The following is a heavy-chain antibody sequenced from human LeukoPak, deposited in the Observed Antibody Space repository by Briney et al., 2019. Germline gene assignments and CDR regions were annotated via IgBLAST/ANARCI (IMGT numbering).Heavy chain of an antibody. CDR2: LFLNGET. CDR3: ARDSEHQQVLGAFDI. V-gene: IGHV3-66*01. Sequence: GGSLRLSCAVSGFPVGSAYMNWVRLAPGKGLEWVSVLFLNGETYYADSVKGRFSISRDNSKNMLFLQMNSLRAEDTAVYYCARDSEHQQVLGAFDIWGQGTMVTVSS. J-gene: IGHJ3*02. D-gene: IGHD6-13*01. CDR1: GFPVGSAY.